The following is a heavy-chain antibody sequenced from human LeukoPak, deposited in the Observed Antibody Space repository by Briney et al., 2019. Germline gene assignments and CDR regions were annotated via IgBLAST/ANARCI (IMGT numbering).Heavy chain of an antibody. CDR3: ARGLRKQTYYYDSSGYYRLDY. D-gene: IGHD3-22*01. J-gene: IGHJ4*02. Sequence: PSETLSLTCAVYGGSFSGYYWSWIRQPPGKGLEWSGEINHSGSTNYNPSLKSRVTISVDTSKNQFSLKLSSVTAADTAVYYCARGLRKQTYYYDSSGYYRLDYWGQGTLVTVSS. CDR2: INHSGST. CDR1: GGSFSGYY. V-gene: IGHV4-34*01.